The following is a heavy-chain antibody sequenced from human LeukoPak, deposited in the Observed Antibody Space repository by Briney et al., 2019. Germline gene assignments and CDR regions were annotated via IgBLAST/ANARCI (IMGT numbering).Heavy chain of an antibody. CDR1: GFTFSDYY. CDR3: ARDLALRFLEWGLTHNWFDP. J-gene: IGHJ5*02. V-gene: IGHV3-11*01. CDR2: ISSSGSTI. D-gene: IGHD3-3*01. Sequence: TAGGSLRLSCAASGFTFSDYYMSWIRQAPGKGLEWVSYISSSGSTIYYADSVKGRFTISRDNAKNSLYLQMNSLRAEDTAVYYCARDLALRFLEWGLTHNWFDPWGQGTLVTVSS.